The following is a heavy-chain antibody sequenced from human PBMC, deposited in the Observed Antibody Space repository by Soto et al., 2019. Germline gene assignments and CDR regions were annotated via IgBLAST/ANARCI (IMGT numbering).Heavy chain of an antibody. Sequence: SETLSLTCTVSGVSISSVCYYCSWIRKQTRKNLEWIGSVYNRGRTNYNQSLKSRVTISVDTSKNQFSLKLSSVTAADTAVYYCAREPLTWGQGTLVT. CDR3: AREPLT. V-gene: IGHV4-31*03. CDR1: GVSISSVCYY. CDR2: VYNRGRT. J-gene: IGHJ4*02.